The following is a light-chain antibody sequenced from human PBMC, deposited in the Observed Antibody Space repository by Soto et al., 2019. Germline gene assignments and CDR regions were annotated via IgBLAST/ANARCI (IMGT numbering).Light chain of an antibody. CDR1: QSVSSY. Sequence: EIVLTQSPATLSLSPGERATLSCRASQSVSSYFAGYEQKPGQAPRLLIYDASNRATGIPARFSGSGSGTDFTLTISSLAPEDSAVYYCQHGSNWPFTFGGGTKVEIK. J-gene: IGKJ4*01. CDR2: DAS. V-gene: IGKV3-11*01. CDR3: QHGSNWPFT.